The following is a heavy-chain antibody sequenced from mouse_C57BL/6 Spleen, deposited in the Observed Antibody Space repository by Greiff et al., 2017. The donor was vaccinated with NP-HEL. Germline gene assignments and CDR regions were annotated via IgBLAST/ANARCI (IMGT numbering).Heavy chain of an antibody. V-gene: IGHV14-1*01. CDR2: IDPEDGDT. D-gene: IGHD1-1*01. Sequence: EVQLQQSGAELVRPGASVKLSCTASGFNIKDYYMHWVKQRPEQGLEWIGRIDPEDGDTEYAPKFQGKATMTADTSSNTAYLQLSSLTSEDTAVYYCTRYYGSNAMDYWGQGTSVTVSS. J-gene: IGHJ4*01. CDR1: GFNIKDYY. CDR3: TRYYGSNAMDY.